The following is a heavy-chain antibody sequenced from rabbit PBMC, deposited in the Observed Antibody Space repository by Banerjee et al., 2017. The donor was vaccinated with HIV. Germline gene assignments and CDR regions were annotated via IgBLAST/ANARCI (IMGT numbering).Heavy chain of an antibody. V-gene: IGHV1S45*01. CDR3: ARGLGGAAGNGYGL. CDR1: GFSFSSGYY. J-gene: IGHJ3*01. CDR2: IYAGSGSA. Sequence: QQQLEESGGGLVKPGGTLTLTCKASGFSFSSGYYMYWVRQAPGKGLEWIACIYAGSGSAYYASWAKGRFTISKTSSTTVTLQMTSLTAADTATYFCARGLGGAAGNGYGLWGQGTLVTVS. D-gene: IGHD8-1*01.